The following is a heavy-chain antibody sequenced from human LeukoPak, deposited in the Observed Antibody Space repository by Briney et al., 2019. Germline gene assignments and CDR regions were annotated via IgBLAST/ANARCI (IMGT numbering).Heavy chain of an antibody. CDR3: ARDRYCSSTSCILGAFDY. D-gene: IGHD2-2*01. V-gene: IGHV4-34*01. CDR1: GGSFSGYY. Sequence: PSETLSLTCAVYGGSFSGYYWSWIRQPPGKGLEWIGEINHSGSTNYNPSLKSRVTISVDTSKNQFSLKLSSVTAADTAVYYCARDRYCSSTSCILGAFDYWGQGTLVTVSS. CDR2: INHSGST. J-gene: IGHJ4*02.